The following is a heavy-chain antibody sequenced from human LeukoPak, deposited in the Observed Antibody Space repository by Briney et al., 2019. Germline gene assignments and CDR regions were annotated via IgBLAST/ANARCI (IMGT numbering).Heavy chain of an antibody. V-gene: IGHV1-2*02. Sequence: ASVKVSCKASGYTFTGYYLHWLRQAPGQGLEWMGWINPNSGGTKYAQKFQGRVTMTRDTSISTAYMELSRLRSDDTAVYYCATLAYYDFWSGSYYYGMDVWGQGTTVTVSS. D-gene: IGHD3-3*01. CDR3: ATLAYYDFWSGSYYYGMDV. J-gene: IGHJ6*02. CDR2: INPNSGGT. CDR1: GYTFTGYY.